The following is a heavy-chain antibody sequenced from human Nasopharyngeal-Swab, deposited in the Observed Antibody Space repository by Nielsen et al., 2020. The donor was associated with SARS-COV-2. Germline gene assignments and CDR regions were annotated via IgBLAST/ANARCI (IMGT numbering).Heavy chain of an antibody. Sequence: GGSLRLSCAASGFTFSSYSMNWVRQAPGKGLEWVSYISSSSSTIYYADSVKGRFTISRDNAKNSLYLQMNSLRAEDTAVYYCARESYSSGWFPSGFDYWGQGTLVTVSS. CDR3: ARESYSSGWFPSGFDY. D-gene: IGHD6-19*01. CDR2: ISSSSSTI. CDR1: GFTFSSYS. J-gene: IGHJ4*02. V-gene: IGHV3-48*04.